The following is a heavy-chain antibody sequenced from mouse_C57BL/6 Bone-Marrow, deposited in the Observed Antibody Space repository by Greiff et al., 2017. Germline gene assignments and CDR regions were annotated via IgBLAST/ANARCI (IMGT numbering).Heavy chain of an antibody. CDR1: GFTFSDYG. V-gene: IGHV5-17*01. CDR3: AREGYYGNFDY. Sequence: EVKLMESGGGLVKPGGSLKLSCAASGFTFSDYGMHWVRQAPEKGLAWVAYISSGSSTIYYADTVKGRFTISRDNAKNTLFLQMTRRRSKDTAMYYWAREGYYGNFDYWGQCTTLTVSS. J-gene: IGHJ2*01. D-gene: IGHD1-1*01. CDR2: ISSGSSTI.